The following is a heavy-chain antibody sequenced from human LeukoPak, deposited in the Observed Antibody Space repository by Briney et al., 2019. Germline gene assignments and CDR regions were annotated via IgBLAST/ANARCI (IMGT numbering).Heavy chain of an antibody. CDR2: INPDSGGT. Sequence: ASVKVSCKAFGYTFTSNYIHWVRQAPGQGLEWMAWINPDSGGTNYAQKFQGRVTMTRDTSISTAYMELSRLRSDDTAVYYCARGRLGTWFGELKAWGQGTLVTVSS. CDR3: ARGRLGTWFGELKA. V-gene: IGHV1-2*02. CDR1: GYTFTSNY. D-gene: IGHD3-10*01. J-gene: IGHJ5*02.